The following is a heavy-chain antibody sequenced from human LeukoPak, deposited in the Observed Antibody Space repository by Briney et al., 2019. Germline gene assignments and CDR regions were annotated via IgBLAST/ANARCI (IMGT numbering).Heavy chain of an antibody. CDR1: GFTFTTYG. CDR2: IWNDGTYK. V-gene: IGHV3-33*01. CDR3: ARDLWQDMIQGYDY. Sequence: GGSLRLSCATSGFTFTTYGMHWVRQGPGKGREWVAVIWNDGTYKHYADSVKGRFTISRDDSKNTIYPQMNSLRAEDTAVYYCARDLWQDMIQGYDYWGQGTLVTVSP. J-gene: IGHJ4*02. D-gene: IGHD2-15*01.